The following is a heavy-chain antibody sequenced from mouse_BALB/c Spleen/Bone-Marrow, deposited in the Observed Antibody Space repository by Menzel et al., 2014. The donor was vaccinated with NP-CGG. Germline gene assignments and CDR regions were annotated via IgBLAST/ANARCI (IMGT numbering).Heavy chain of an antibody. Sequence: VQGVESGPGLVAPSQSLSITCTVSGFSLTRYDVHWVRQPPGKGLEWLGVIWAGGNTNYNSALMSRLSISKDNSKSQVFLKMNSLEDDDTATYYCARARATSWFAYWGQGTLVTGSA. J-gene: IGHJ3*01. CDR2: IWAGGNT. V-gene: IGHV2-9*02. CDR3: ARARATSWFAY. CDR1: GFSLTRYD. D-gene: IGHD3-1*01.